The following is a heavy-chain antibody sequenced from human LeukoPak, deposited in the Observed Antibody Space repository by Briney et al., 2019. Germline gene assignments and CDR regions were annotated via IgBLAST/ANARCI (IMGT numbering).Heavy chain of an antibody. CDR2: IRFDGTNK. Sequence: GGSLRLSCAASGFTFSSYAMHWVRQAPGKGLEWVAFIRFDGTNKYSADSVKGRFTISRDNSKNTLYLQINSLRPEDTAVYYCARAYPGETYYFYYMDVWGKGTTVTVSS. J-gene: IGHJ6*03. CDR1: GFTFSSYA. D-gene: IGHD5-24*01. V-gene: IGHV3-30*02. CDR3: ARAYPGETYYFYYMDV.